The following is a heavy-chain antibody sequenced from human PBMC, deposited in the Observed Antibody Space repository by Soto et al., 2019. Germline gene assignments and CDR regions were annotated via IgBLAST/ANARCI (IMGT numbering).Heavy chain of an antibody. D-gene: IGHD3-22*01. CDR3: AKDKASYDSSGCLDY. Sequence: EVQLVESGGGLVQPGRSLRLSCAASGFTFDDYARHWVRQDPGKGLEWVSGISWNSGSIGYADSVKGRFTISRDNAKNSLYLQMNSLRAEDTALYYCAKDKASYDSSGCLDYWGQGTLVTVSS. V-gene: IGHV3-9*01. CDR1: GFTFDDYA. J-gene: IGHJ4*02. CDR2: ISWNSGSI.